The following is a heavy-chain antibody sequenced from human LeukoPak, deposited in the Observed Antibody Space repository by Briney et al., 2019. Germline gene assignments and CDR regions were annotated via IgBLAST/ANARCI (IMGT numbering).Heavy chain of an antibody. D-gene: IGHD3-22*01. Sequence: GGSLRLSCAASGFTFSSYGMHWVRQAPGKGLEWVAVIWYDGSNKYYADSVKGRFTISRDNSKNTLCLQMNSLRAEDTAVYYCARAYYYDSSGYYGYWGQGTLVTVSS. CDR3: ARAYYYDSSGYYGY. CDR1: GFTFSSYG. V-gene: IGHV3-33*01. J-gene: IGHJ4*02. CDR2: IWYDGSNK.